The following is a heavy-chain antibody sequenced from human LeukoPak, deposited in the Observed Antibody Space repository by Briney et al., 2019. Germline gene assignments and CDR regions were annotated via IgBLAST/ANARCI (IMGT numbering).Heavy chain of an antibody. CDR3: AREALSGYVSGFDY. Sequence: SQTLSLTCTVSGGSISSGDYYWSWIRQPPGKGLEWIGYIYYSGSTYYNPSLKSRVTISVDTSKNQFSLKLRSVTAADTAVYYCAREALSGYVSGFDYWGQGTLVTVSS. J-gene: IGHJ4*02. D-gene: IGHD5-12*01. CDR1: GGSISSGDYY. CDR2: IYYSGST. V-gene: IGHV4-30-4*01.